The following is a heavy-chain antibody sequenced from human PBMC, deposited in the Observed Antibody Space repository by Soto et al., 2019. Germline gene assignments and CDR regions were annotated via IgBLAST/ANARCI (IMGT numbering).Heavy chain of an antibody. Sequence: PGGSLRLSCAASGFTFSDHYMDWVRQAPGKGLEWVGRTRNKANSYTTGYAASVKGRFTISRDDSKNSLYLQMNSLKTDDTAVYYCVRVRGGGTYHFDYWGQGTLVTVSS. CDR1: GFTFSDHY. CDR2: TRNKANSYTT. J-gene: IGHJ4*02. CDR3: VRVRGGGTYHFDY. D-gene: IGHD3-10*01. V-gene: IGHV3-72*01.